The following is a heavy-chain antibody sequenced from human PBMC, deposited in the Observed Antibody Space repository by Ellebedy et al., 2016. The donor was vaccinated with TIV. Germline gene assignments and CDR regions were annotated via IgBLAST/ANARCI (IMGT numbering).Heavy chain of an antibody. CDR3: AHLSDTAMVPYFDY. V-gene: IGHV4-34*01. CDR1: GGSFSGYY. D-gene: IGHD5-18*01. J-gene: IGHJ4*02. CDR2: INHSGST. Sequence: SETLSLXXAVYGGSFSGYYWSWIRQPPGKGLEWIGEINHSGSTNYNPSLKSRVTISVDTSKNQFSLKLSSVTAADTAVYYCAHLSDTAMVPYFDYWGQGTLVTVSS.